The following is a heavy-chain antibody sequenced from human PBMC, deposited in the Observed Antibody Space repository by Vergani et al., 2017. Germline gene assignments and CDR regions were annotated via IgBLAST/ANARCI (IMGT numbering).Heavy chain of an antibody. V-gene: IGHV3-30*02. J-gene: IGHJ4*02. CDR2: IRSDESRR. CDR3: AKEGGGYCSGGTCYPEY. CDR1: GFTFSSYG. Sequence: VEAGGGLVQPGGSLRLSCAASGFTFSSYGMHWVRQAPGKGLEWVASIRSDESRRYYGDSMEGPFTISRDNSKNTLYLQMKSLRPEDTAVYYCAKEGGGYCSGGTCYPEYWGQGTLVIVSS. D-gene: IGHD2-15*01.